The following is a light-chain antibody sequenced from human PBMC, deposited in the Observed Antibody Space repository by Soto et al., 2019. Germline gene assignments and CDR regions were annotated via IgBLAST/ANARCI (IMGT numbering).Light chain of an antibody. J-gene: IGLJ1*01. V-gene: IGLV2-14*03. CDR2: DVN. Sequence: QSALTQPASVSGSPGQSITISCTGTNSDIGNSNYVSWYQQHPGKAPKLMIYDVNNRPSGISNRFSGSKSASTASLTISGLQAEDEDDYYCSSYTSSSLLYVFGTGTKVTVL. CDR3: SSYTSSSLLYV. CDR1: NSDIGNSNY.